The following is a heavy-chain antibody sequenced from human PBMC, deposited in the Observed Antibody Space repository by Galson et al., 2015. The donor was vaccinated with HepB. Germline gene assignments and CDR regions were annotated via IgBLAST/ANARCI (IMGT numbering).Heavy chain of an antibody. CDR2: ISWDGGST. V-gene: IGHV3-43D*03. J-gene: IGHJ6*02. CDR1: GFTFDDYA. Sequence: SLRLSCAASGFTFDDYAMHWVRQAPGKGLEWVSLISWDGGSTYYADSVKGRFTIPRDNSKNSLYLQMNSLRAEDTALYYCAKGILDGYYYGMDVWGQGTTVTVSS. D-gene: IGHD5-24*01. CDR3: AKGILDGYYYGMDV.